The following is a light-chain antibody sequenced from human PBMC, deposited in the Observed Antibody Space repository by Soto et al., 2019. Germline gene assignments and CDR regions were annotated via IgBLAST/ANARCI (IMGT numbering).Light chain of an antibody. CDR3: QSYDSSLTGSVV. V-gene: IGLV1-40*01. Sequence: SVLTQPPSVSGAPGQRVTISCTGSNSNLGAGFDVNWYQQLPGAAPKLLISDNSNRPSGVPDRFSGSKSGTSASLAITGLQAEDEADYYCQSYDSSLTGSVVFGGGTKLTVL. CDR1: NSNLGAGFD. CDR2: DNS. J-gene: IGLJ2*01.